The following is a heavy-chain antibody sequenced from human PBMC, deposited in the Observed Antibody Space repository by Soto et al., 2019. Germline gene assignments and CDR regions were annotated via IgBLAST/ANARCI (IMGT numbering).Heavy chain of an antibody. D-gene: IGHD3-9*01. Sequence: ASVKVSCKASGYTFTSYGISWVRQAPGQGLEWMGWISAYNGNTNYAQKLQGRVTMTTDTSTSTAYMELRSLRSDDTAVYYCARTPLYYDMLTGPLPFDPWGQGTLVTVSS. CDR3: ARTPLYYDMLTGPLPFDP. CDR1: GYTFTSYG. V-gene: IGHV1-18*01. CDR2: ISAYNGNT. J-gene: IGHJ5*02.